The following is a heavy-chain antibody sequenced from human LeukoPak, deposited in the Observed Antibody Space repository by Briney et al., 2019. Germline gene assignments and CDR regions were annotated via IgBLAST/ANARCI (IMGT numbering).Heavy chain of an antibody. D-gene: IGHD6-13*01. CDR1: GYTFTSYY. J-gene: IGHJ4*02. V-gene: IGHV1-46*01. CDR3: AREARVAAAGTAGINFDY. Sequence: ASVKVSCKASGYTFTSYYMHWVRQAPGQGLEWMGIINPSGGSTSYAQKFQGRVTMTRDMSTSTDYMELSSLRSEDTAVYYCAREARVAAAGTAGINFDYWGQGTLVTVSS. CDR2: INPSGGST.